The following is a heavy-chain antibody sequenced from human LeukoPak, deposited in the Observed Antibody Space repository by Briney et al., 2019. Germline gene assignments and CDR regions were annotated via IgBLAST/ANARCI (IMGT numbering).Heavy chain of an antibody. D-gene: IGHD3-22*01. J-gene: IGHJ3*02. CDR1: GGSFSGYY. V-gene: IGHV4-34*01. CDR3: ARAPDTMTSDAFDI. Sequence: PSETLSLTCAVYGGSFSGYYWSWIRQPPGKGLEWIGEINHSGSTNYNPSLKSRVTISVDTSKNQFSLKLSSVTAAGTAVYYCARAPDTMTSDAFDIWGQGTMVTVSS. CDR2: INHSGST.